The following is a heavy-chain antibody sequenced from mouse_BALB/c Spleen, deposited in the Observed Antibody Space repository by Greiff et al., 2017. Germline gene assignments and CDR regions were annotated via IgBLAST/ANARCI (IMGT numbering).Heavy chain of an antibody. Sequence: EVQRVESGGGLVKPGGSLKLSCAASGFTFSSYAMSWVRQTPEKRLEWVASISSGGSTYYPDSVKGRFTISRDNARNILYLQMSSLRSEDTAMYYCAAMISWFAYWGQGTLVTVSA. V-gene: IGHV5-6-5*01. J-gene: IGHJ3*01. CDR2: ISSGGST. CDR1: GFTFSSYA. CDR3: AAMISWFAY. D-gene: IGHD2-4*01.